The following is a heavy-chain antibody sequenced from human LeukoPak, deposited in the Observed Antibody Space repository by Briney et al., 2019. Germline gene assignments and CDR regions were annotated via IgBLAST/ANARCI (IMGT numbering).Heavy chain of an antibody. D-gene: IGHD6-19*01. V-gene: IGHV5-51*01. CDR2: IYPGDSDT. Sequence: ESLKISCKGSGYSFTSYWIGWVRQMPGKGLEWMGIIYPGDSDTRYSPSFQGQVTISADKSISTAYLQWSSLKASDTAMYYCARPKPGGGWYDDAFDIWGQGTMVTVSS. CDR1: GYSFTSYW. J-gene: IGHJ3*02. CDR3: ARPKPGGGWYDDAFDI.